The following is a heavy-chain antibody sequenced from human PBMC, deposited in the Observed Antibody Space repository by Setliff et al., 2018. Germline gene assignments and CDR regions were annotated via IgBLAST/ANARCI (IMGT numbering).Heavy chain of an antibody. D-gene: IGHD1-26*01. J-gene: IGHJ4*02. CDR2: ISSSSSYI. Sequence: LRLSCAASGFTFSSYSMNWVRQAPGKGLEWVSSISSSSSYIYYADSVKGRFTISRDNAKNSLYLQMNSLRAEDTAVYYCAKDRDRVGAIHHFDYWGQGTLVTVSS. CDR3: AKDRDRVGAIHHFDY. V-gene: IGHV3-21*01. CDR1: GFTFSSYS.